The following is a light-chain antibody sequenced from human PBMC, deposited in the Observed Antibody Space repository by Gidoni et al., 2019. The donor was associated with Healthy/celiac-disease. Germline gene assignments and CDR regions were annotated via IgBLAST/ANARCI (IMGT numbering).Light chain of an antibody. Sequence: HSVSESPGKTVTISCTRSSGSIASNYVQWYQQRPGSSPTTVIYEDNQRPSGVPDRFSGSIDSSSNSASLTISGLKTEEEADYYCQSYDSSNQVFGGGTKLTVL. V-gene: IGLV6-57*01. CDR2: EDN. CDR3: QSYDSSNQV. CDR1: SGSIASNY. J-gene: IGLJ3*02.